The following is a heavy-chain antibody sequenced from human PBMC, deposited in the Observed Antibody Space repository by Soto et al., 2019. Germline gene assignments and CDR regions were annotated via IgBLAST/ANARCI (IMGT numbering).Heavy chain of an antibody. CDR2: SFYSGRT. Sequence: PSETLCLTCTVSGGSISSYYWSWIRQPPGKGLEWIGHSFYSGRTSYNPSLKSRVTMSVDTSKNQFSLKVTSVTAADTAVSYCARGHPFELWGQEIKVTVSS. D-gene: IGHD3-16*01. J-gene: IGHJ4*02. V-gene: IGHV4-59*01. CDR3: ARGHPFEL. CDR1: GGSISSYY.